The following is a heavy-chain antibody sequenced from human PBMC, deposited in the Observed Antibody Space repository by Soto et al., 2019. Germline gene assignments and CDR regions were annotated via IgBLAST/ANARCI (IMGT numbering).Heavy chain of an antibody. CDR3: ARGFGYSNYAQPTYFDY. V-gene: IGHV4-34*01. CDR2: INHSGST. J-gene: IGHJ4*02. D-gene: IGHD4-4*01. Sequence: SETLSLTCAVYGGSFSGYYWSRIRQPPGKGLEWIGEINHSGSTNYNPSLKSRVTISVDTSKNQFSLKLSSVTAADTAVYYCARGFGYSNYAQPTYFDYWGQGTLVTVSS. CDR1: GGSFSGYY.